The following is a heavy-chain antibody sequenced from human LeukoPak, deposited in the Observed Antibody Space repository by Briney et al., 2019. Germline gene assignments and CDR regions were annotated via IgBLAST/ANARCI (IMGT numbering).Heavy chain of an antibody. V-gene: IGHV3-23*01. D-gene: IGHD3-3*01. CDR2: ISGSGGST. CDR3: ARVGYGWSGYYPREDY. Sequence: GGSLRLSCAASGFTFSSYAMSWVRQAPGKGLEWVSAISGSGGSTYYADSVKGRFTISRDNSKNTLYLQMNSLKTEDTAVYYCARVGYGWSGYYPREDYWGQGTLVTVSS. CDR1: GFTFSSYA. J-gene: IGHJ4*02.